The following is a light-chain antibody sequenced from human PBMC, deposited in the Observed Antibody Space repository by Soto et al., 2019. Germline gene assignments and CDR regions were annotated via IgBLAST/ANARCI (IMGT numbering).Light chain of an antibody. J-gene: IGLJ1*01. CDR3: CSYTSSSTHV. CDR1: SSDFGGYNF. CDR2: DVN. Sequence: QSALTQPASVSGSPGQSITISCTGTSSDFGGYNFVSWYQQHPGKVPKLMIFDVNRRPSGVSDRFSGSKSGNTASLTISGLQAEDEGDYYCCSYTSSSTHVFGSGTKVTVL. V-gene: IGLV2-14*03.